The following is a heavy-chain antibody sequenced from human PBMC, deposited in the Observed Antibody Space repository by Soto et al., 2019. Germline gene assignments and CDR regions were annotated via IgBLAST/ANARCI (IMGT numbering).Heavy chain of an antibody. Sequence: PGGSLRLSCTASGFTFGDYAMSWFRQAPGKGLEWVGFIRSKAYGGTTEYAASVKGRFTISRDDSKSTAYLQMNSLKTEDTAVYYCTRDIIAAAGTHYYYYMDVWGKGTTVTVSS. D-gene: IGHD6-13*01. V-gene: IGHV3-49*03. J-gene: IGHJ6*03. CDR1: GFTFGDYA. CDR2: IRSKAYGGTT. CDR3: TRDIIAAAGTHYYYYMDV.